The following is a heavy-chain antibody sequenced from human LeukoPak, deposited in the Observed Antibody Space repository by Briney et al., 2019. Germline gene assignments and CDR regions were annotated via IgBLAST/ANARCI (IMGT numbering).Heavy chain of an antibody. CDR3: ARAEGLWGSPSAVDY. Sequence: PSETLSLTCTVSGASISSYYWSWIRQPPGKGLEWIGCIYYSGSTNYNPSLKSRVTISVDTSKNQFSLKLSSVTAADTAVYYCARAEGLWGSPSAVDYWGQGTPVTVSS. CDR1: GASISSYY. CDR2: IYYSGST. J-gene: IGHJ4*02. D-gene: IGHD3-16*01. V-gene: IGHV4-59*01.